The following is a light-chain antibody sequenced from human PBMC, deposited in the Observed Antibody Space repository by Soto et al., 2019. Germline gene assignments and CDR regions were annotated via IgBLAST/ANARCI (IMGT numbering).Light chain of an antibody. Sequence: DIPMTQSPSTLSASVGDRVTITCRASQSIDNYLAWYQQKPGKAPKLLISKASSLESGVPSRFSGSGSGTEITLTISSLQPDDFATYYCQQYNSYSWTFGQGTKVEIK. CDR1: QSIDNY. CDR2: KAS. V-gene: IGKV1-5*03. CDR3: QQYNSYSWT. J-gene: IGKJ1*01.